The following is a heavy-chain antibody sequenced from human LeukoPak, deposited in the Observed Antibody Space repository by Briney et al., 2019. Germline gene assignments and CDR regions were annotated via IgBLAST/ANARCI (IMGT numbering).Heavy chain of an antibody. V-gene: IGHV1-69*01. Sequence: SVKVSCKASGGTFSSSAISWVRQAPGQGLEWMGGLIPIFGTANYAQKFQGRVTITADESTSTAYMELSSLRSEDTAVYYCARQRVPAATYYFDYWGQATLVTVSS. CDR1: GGTFSSSA. D-gene: IGHD2-2*01. CDR2: LIPIFGTA. CDR3: ARQRVPAATYYFDY. J-gene: IGHJ4*02.